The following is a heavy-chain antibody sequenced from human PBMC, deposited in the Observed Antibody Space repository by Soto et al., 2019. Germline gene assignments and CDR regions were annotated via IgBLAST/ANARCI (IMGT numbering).Heavy chain of an antibody. V-gene: IGHV5-51*01. CDR1: GYSFTSYW. D-gene: IGHD4-4*01. Sequence: GESLKISCKGSGYSFTSYWIGWVRQMPGKGLEWMGIIYPGDSDTRYSPSFQGQVTISADKSISTAYLQWSSLKASDTAMYYCARQTDLHHFMTTVTTYDPWGQGTLVTVSS. CDR2: IYPGDSDT. CDR3: ARQTDLHHFMTTVTTYDP. J-gene: IGHJ5*02.